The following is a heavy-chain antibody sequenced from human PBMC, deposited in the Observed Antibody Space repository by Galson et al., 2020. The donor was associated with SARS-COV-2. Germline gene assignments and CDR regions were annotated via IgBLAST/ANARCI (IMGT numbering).Heavy chain of an antibody. CDR3: ATGIVRYFDQSDYYYCMDV. CDR2: FDPEDGET. CDR1: GYTLTELS. V-gene: IGHV1-24*01. Sequence: ASVKVSCKVSGYTLTELSMHWVRQAPGKGLEWMGGFDPEDGETIYAQKFQGRVTMTEDTSTDTAYMELSSLRSEDTAVYYCATGIVRYFDQSDYYYCMDVWGQGTTVTVSS. D-gene: IGHD3-9*01. J-gene: IGHJ6*02.